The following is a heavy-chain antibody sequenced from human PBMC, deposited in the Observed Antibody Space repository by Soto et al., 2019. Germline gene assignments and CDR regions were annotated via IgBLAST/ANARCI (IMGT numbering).Heavy chain of an antibody. CDR2: INHSGST. CDR3: ARYRRRDCSGGSCYSYNDY. Sequence: PSETLSLTCAVYGGSFSGYYWSWIRQPPGKGLEWIGEINHSGSTNYNPSLKSRVTISVDTSKNQFSLKLSSVTAADTAVYYCARYRRRDCSGGSCYSYNDYWGQGTLVTVSS. J-gene: IGHJ4*02. V-gene: IGHV4-34*01. CDR1: GGSFSGYY. D-gene: IGHD2-15*01.